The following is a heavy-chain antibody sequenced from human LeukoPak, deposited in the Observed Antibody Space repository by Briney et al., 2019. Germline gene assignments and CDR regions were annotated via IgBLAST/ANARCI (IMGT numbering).Heavy chain of an antibody. V-gene: IGHV4-59*12. CDR3: AREMGIAANYYFDY. J-gene: IGHJ4*02. CDR1: GGSISSYY. CDR2: IYYSGST. Sequence: SETLSLTCTVSGGSISSYYWSWIRQPPGKGLEWIGYIYYSGSTNYNPSLKSRVTISVDTSKNQFSLKLSSVTAADTAVYYCAREMGIAANYYFDYWGQGTLVTVSS. D-gene: IGHD6-13*01.